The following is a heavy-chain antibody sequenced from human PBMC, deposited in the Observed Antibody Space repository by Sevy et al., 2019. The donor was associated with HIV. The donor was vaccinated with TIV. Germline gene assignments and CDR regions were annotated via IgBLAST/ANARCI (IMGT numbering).Heavy chain of an antibody. CDR1: GGSFSGYY. D-gene: IGHD2-15*01. CDR3: ARGACSGGSCYSMDPTPFDY. CDR2: INHSGST. J-gene: IGHJ4*02. Sequence: SETLSLTCAVYGGSFSGYYWSWIRQPPGKGLEWIGEINHSGSTNYNPSLKIRVTISVDTSKNQFSLKLSSVTAADTAVYYCARGACSGGSCYSMDPTPFDYWGQGTLVTVSS. V-gene: IGHV4-34*01.